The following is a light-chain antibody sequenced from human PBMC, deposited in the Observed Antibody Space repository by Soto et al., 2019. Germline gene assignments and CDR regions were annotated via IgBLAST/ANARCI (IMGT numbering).Light chain of an antibody. CDR3: QQYVSSPWA. CDR1: QSVTNSF. V-gene: IGKV3-20*01. CDR2: GAS. J-gene: IGKJ1*01. Sequence: EIVLAQSPGTLSLSPGERATLSCRASQSVTNSFLAWYQQKPGQAPRLLIYGASRRATCIPDRFTGSGSGTDFTLTISRLEREDFVVYYCQQYVSSPWAFGQGTKVEI.